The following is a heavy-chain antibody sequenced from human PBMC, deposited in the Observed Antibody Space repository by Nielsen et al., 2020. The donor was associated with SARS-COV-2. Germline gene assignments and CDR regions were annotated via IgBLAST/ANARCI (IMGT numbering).Heavy chain of an antibody. Sequence: GGSLRLSCAASGFTFSSYSMNWVRQAPGKGLEWVSSISSSSSYIYYADSVKGRFTISRDNAKNSLYLQMNSLRAEDTAVYYCARLNLWFGELSWFDPWGQGTLVTVSS. CDR2: ISSSSSYI. J-gene: IGHJ5*02. CDR3: ARLNLWFGELSWFDP. CDR1: GFTFSSYS. V-gene: IGHV3-21*01. D-gene: IGHD3-10*01.